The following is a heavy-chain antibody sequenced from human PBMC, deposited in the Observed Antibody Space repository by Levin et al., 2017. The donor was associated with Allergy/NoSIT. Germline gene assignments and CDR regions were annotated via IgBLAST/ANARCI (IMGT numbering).Heavy chain of an antibody. D-gene: IGHD3-3*01. V-gene: IGHV3-48*03. CDR3: SRQLGIFWSGYNYFHC. CDR1: GFTFSSYE. Sequence: GGSLRLSCTASGFTFSSYEMNWVRRAPGKGLEWVSYISSTGSTTYSADSVKGRFTISRDNSKDSLYLHRNSLRAEDTAAYYCSRQLGIFWSGYNYFHCWGQGTLVTVSS. CDR2: ISSTGSTT. J-gene: IGHJ4*02.